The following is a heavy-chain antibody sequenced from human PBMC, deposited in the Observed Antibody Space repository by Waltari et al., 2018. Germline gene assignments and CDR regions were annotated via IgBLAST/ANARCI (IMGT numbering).Heavy chain of an antibody. CDR2: IYHSGST. CDR1: GYSISSGYY. J-gene: IGHJ2*01. V-gene: IGHV4-38-2*01. Sequence: QVQLQESGPGLVKPSETLSLTCPASGYSISSGYYCCWIRQPPGNGLEWIGSIYHSGSTYYNPALKSRVTISVDTSKNQCSLKLSSVTAADTAVYYGARRKEWLGYFDLWGRGTLVTVSS. D-gene: IGHD6-19*01. CDR3: ARRKEWLGYFDL.